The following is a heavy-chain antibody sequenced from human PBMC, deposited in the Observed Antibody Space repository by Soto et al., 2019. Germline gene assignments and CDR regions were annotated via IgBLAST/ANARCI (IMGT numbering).Heavy chain of an antibody. CDR1: GGSISNNY. Sequence: PSETLSLTCTVSGGSISNNYCSWIRQPPGKGLEWIGYIYYSGSTNYNPSLKSRVTISVDMSKKQFSLRLSSVTAADTAVYYCARKTRNYMIREFAYWGQGTLVTVSS. CDR2: IYYSGST. D-gene: IGHD3-10*01. J-gene: IGHJ4*02. V-gene: IGHV4-59*08. CDR3: ARKTRNYMIREFAY.